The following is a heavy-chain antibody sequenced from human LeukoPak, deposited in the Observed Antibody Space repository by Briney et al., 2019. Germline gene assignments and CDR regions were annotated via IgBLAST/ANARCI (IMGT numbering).Heavy chain of an antibody. V-gene: IGHV1-3*01. J-gene: IGHJ4*02. Sequence: ASVTVSCTASGYTFTSYAMHWVRQAPGQRLEWMGWINAGNGNTKYSQKFQGRVTITRDTSASTAYMELSSLRSEDTAVYYCARVSAVGANSFDYWGQGTLVTVSS. CDR2: INAGNGNT. CDR1: GYTFTSYA. CDR3: ARVSAVGANSFDY. D-gene: IGHD1-26*01.